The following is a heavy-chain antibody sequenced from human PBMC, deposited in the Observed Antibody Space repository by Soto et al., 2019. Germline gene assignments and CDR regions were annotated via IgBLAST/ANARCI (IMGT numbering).Heavy chain of an antibody. CDR1: GFTFDDYA. Sequence: EVQLVESGGGLVQPGRSLRLSCAASGFTFDDYAIHWVRQATGKGLEWVSGISWNGDATGYADSVQGRFIISRDNAKNSLYLQMNSLRNEDTAIYYCANLPLYGSGFDCWGQGTLVTVSS. D-gene: IGHD3-10*01. CDR3: ANLPLYGSGFDC. J-gene: IGHJ4*02. V-gene: IGHV3-9*01. CDR2: ISWNGDAT.